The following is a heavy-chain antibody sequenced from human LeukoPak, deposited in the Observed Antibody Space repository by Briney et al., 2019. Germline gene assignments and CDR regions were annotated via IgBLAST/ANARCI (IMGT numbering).Heavy chain of an antibody. CDR1: GGSISSSSYY. V-gene: IGHV4-39*07. D-gene: IGHD3-22*01. CDR2: IYYSGST. J-gene: IGHJ4*02. Sequence: PSETLSLTCTVSGGSISSSSYYWGWIRQPPGKGLEWIGSIYYSGSTYYNPSLKSRVTISVDTSKNQFSLKLSSVTAADTAVYYCARGLPQDSSGYYSHYFDYWGQGTLVTVSS. CDR3: ARGLPQDSSGYYSHYFDY.